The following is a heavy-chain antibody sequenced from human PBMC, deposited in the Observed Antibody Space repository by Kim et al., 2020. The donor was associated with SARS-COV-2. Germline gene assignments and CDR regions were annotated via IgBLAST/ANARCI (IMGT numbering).Heavy chain of an antibody. D-gene: IGHD3-10*01. V-gene: IGHV1-2*06. J-gene: IGHJ4*02. CDR1: GYTFTGYY. CDR2: INPDSGVT. Sequence: ASVKVSCKASGYTFTGYYMHWVRQAPGQGLEWMGRINPDSGVTNFAQKFQGRVTMTRDTSISTAYMELSRLRSDDTAVYYCARGSGSGNYYAPFDYWGQGTLVTVSS. CDR3: ARGSGSGNYYAPFDY.